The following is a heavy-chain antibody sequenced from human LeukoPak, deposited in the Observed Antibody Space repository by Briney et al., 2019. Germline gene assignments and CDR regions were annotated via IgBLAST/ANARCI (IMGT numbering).Heavy chain of an antibody. D-gene: IGHD5-18*01. Sequence: PGGSLRLSCAASGFTVSSNYMSWVRQAPGKGLEWVSVIYIGGSTYYADSVKGRFTVSRDNSKNTLYLQISSLTAEDTDVYYCASAVPGYGFIFDYWGKGTLVTVSS. CDR3: ASAVPGYGFIFDY. CDR2: IYIGGST. CDR1: GFTVSSNY. V-gene: IGHV3-53*01. J-gene: IGHJ4*02.